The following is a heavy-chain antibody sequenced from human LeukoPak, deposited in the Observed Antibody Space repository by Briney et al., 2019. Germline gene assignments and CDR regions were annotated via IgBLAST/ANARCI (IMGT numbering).Heavy chain of an antibody. D-gene: IGHD3-10*02. Sequence: PGGSLRLSCAASGFTFSSYAMSWVRQAPGKGLEWVSDISGSGGSTYYADSVKGRFTISRDNSKNTLYLQMNSLRAEDTAVYYCVCSGVVTRRGWFDPWGQGTLVTVSS. J-gene: IGHJ5*02. CDR1: GFTFSSYA. V-gene: IGHV3-23*01. CDR2: ISGSGGST. CDR3: VCSGVVTRRGWFDP.